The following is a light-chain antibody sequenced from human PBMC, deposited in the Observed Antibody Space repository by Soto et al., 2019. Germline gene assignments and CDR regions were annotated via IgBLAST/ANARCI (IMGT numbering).Light chain of an antibody. CDR1: SSDVGGHNS. CDR3: CSYAGSYTLA. J-gene: IGLJ2*01. Sequence: QSVLTQPRSVTGSPGQSVTISCTGTSSDVGGHNSVSWYQQHPGKAPKLMIYDVTKRPPGVPDRFSGSKSGNTASLTISGLQAEDEADYYCCSYAGSYTLAFGGGTKLTVL. V-gene: IGLV2-11*01. CDR2: DVT.